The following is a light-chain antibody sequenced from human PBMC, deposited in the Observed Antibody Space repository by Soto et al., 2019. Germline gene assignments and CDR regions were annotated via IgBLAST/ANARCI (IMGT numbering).Light chain of an antibody. J-gene: IGLJ3*02. CDR3: CSYAGSYTWV. CDR2: DVT. Sequence: QSALTQPRSVSGSPGQSVTISCTGASSNVGDYNYVSWYQQHPGKAPKLMIYDVTKRPSGVPDRFSGSKSGNTASLTISGLQAEDEADYYCCSYAGSYTWVFAGGTKLTVL. V-gene: IGLV2-11*01. CDR1: SSNVGDYNY.